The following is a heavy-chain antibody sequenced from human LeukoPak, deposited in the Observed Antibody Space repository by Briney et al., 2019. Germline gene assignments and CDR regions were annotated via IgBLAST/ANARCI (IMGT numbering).Heavy chain of an antibody. V-gene: IGHV3-15*01. CDR1: GFTFSNVW. D-gene: IGHD6-19*01. J-gene: IGHJ4*02. CDR3: TPSIAVAGSLDY. CDR2: IKSKTDGGTT. Sequence: PGGSLRLSCAASGFTFSNVWMSWVRQAPGKGLEWVGRIKSKTDGGTTDYAAPVKGRFTISRDDSKNTLNLLMNSLKTEDTAVYYCTPSIAVAGSLDYWGQGTLVTVSS.